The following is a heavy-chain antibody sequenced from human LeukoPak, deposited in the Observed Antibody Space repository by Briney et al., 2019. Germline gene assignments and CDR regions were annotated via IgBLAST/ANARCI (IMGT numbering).Heavy chain of an antibody. J-gene: IGHJ6*02. D-gene: IGHD3-9*01. V-gene: IGHV7-4-1*02. CDR1: GYTFTSYA. CDR3: ARRYFDWLLYNGGYYDYYYGMDV. CDR2: INTNTGNP. Sequence: GASVKVSCKASGYTFTSYAMNWVRQAPGQGLEWMGWINTNTGNPTYAQGFTGRFVFSLDTSVSTAYLQISSLKAEDTAVYYCARRYFDWLLYNGGYYDYYYGMDVWGQGTTVTVSS.